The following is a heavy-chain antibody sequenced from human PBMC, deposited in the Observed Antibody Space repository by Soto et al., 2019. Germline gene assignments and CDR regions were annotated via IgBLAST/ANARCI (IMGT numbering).Heavy chain of an antibody. CDR2: IYYSGST. J-gene: IGHJ4*02. CDR1: GGSISSGGYY. Sequence: QVQLQESGPGLVKPSQTLSLTCTVSGGSISSGGYYWSWIRQHPGKGLEWIGYIYYSGSTYYNPSLKSRVTISVDPSKNQFSLKLSSVTAADTAVYYCARAIYSYGQLLGFDYWGQGTLVTVSS. D-gene: IGHD5-18*01. V-gene: IGHV4-31*03. CDR3: ARAIYSYGQLLGFDY.